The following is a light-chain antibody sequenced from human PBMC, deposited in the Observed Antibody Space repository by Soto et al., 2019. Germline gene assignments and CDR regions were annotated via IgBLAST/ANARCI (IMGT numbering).Light chain of an antibody. J-gene: IGKJ4*01. CDR1: RTVSNR. Sequence: EILMTQSPATLSVSPGERVTFSCRASRTVSNRLAWYQRKPGQAPRLLISGASTGATGIPPRFSGSGSGTEFTLTVDSLQPEDIAVYYCQQYYNWPVTFGGGTKVEIK. CDR2: GAS. V-gene: IGKV3-15*01. CDR3: QQYYNWPVT.